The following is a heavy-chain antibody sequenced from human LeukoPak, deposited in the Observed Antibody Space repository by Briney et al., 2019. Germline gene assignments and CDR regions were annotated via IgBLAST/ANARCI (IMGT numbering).Heavy chain of an antibody. V-gene: IGHV1-24*01. CDR2: FDPEDGGT. Sequence: ASVKVSRKVSGYTLTELSMHWVRQAPGKGLEWMGGFDPEDGGTIYAQKFQGRVTMTEDTSTDTAYMELSSLRSEDTAVYYCATDQYYYDSSGYPRALYAFDIWGQGTMVTVSS. CDR1: GYTLTELS. CDR3: ATDQYYYDSSGYPRALYAFDI. J-gene: IGHJ3*02. D-gene: IGHD3-22*01.